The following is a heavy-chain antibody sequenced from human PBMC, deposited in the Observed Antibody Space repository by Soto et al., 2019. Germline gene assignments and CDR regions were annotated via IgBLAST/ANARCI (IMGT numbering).Heavy chain of an antibody. CDR3: ARDLLYDYVWGSYRYFYGMDV. Sequence: GGSLRLSCAASGFTFSSYAMSWVRQAPGKGLEWVSAISGSGGSTYYADSVKGRFAISRDNSKNTLYLQMNSLRAEDTAVYYCARDLLYDYVWGSYRYFYGMDVWGQGTTVTVSS. CDR1: GFTFSSYA. CDR2: ISGSGGST. V-gene: IGHV3-23*01. J-gene: IGHJ6*02. D-gene: IGHD3-16*02.